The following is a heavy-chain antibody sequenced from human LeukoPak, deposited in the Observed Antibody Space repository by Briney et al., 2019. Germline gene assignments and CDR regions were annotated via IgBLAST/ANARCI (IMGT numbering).Heavy chain of an antibody. V-gene: IGHV3-23*01. J-gene: IGHJ4*02. Sequence: GGSLRLSCAASGLTLSTFAMSWVRQAPGKGLEWVSAISGSGAGTYYADSVKGRFTISGDNSKNTLYLQRNSLRAEDTAVYYCALTDCSSNGCSGKFDYWGQGTLVTVSS. CDR3: ALTDCSSNGCSGKFDY. CDR1: GLTLSTFA. CDR2: ISGSGAGT. D-gene: IGHD2-2*01.